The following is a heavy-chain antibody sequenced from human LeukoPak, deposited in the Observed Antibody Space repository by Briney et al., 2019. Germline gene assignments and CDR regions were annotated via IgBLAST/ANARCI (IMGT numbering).Heavy chain of an antibody. V-gene: IGHV3-53*01. CDR2: IYSGGST. Sequence: GGSLRLSCAASGFTVSSNYMTWVRQAPGKGLEWVSIIYSGGSTSYAGSVKGRFTISRDNSKNTLYLQMNSLRAGDTAVYYCAKDGVLGYCSGGSCYSDYWGQGTLVTVSS. J-gene: IGHJ4*02. D-gene: IGHD2-15*01. CDR3: AKDGVLGYCSGGSCYSDY. CDR1: GFTVSSNY.